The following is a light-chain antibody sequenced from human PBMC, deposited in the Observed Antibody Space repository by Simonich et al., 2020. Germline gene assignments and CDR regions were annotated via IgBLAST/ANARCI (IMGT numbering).Light chain of an antibody. Sequence: EIVLTQSPATLSLSPGKRATLSCRASQSVSSSYLAWYQQKPGQAPSLLIYCASSRATGIPDRFSVSGSGTDFTLTISRLEPEDFAVYYCKQYGSSPTFGQGTKVEIK. CDR3: KQYGSSPT. CDR1: QSVSSSY. J-gene: IGKJ1*01. V-gene: IGKV3-20*01. CDR2: CAS.